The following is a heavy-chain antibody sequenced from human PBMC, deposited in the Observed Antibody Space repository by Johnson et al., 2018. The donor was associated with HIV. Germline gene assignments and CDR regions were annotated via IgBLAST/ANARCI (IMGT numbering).Heavy chain of an antibody. CDR3: AKDYCGGDCYAFDI. CDR2: ISWNSGII. J-gene: IGHJ3*02. CDR1: GFTFDDYA. V-gene: IGHV3-9*01. D-gene: IGHD2-21*02. Sequence: VQLVESGGGLVQPGRSLRLSCAASGFTFDDYAMHWVRQAPGKGLEWVPGISWNSGIIGCADSVKGRFTISRDNAKNSLYLQMRSLRAENTALYHCAKDYCGGDCYAFDIWGQGTMVTVSS.